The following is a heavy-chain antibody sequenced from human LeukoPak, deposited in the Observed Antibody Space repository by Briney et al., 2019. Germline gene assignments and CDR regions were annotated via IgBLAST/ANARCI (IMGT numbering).Heavy chain of an antibody. V-gene: IGHV3-7*01. D-gene: IGHD6-19*01. CDR1: GYIASSNY. CDR2: INQEGSEK. J-gene: IGHJ4*02. Sequence: GGSLRLSCAPSGYIASSNYTCSVPHAPGKGLEWVANINQEGSEKYYMDSVKGRFTISKDNAETSLYLQMNSLRAEDTAVYYCARGIAVAARRHYWGQGTRVTVST. CDR3: ARGIAVAARRHY.